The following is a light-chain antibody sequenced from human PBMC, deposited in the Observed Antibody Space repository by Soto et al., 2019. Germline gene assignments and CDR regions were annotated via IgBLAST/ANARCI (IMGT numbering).Light chain of an antibody. CDR2: GAS. V-gene: IGKV3-15*01. J-gene: IGKJ4*01. CDR1: QSVSGN. Sequence: EIVMTQSPATLSVSPGERATLSCRASQSVSGNLAWYQQRPGQAPRLLIYGASTRATGIPARFSGSGSGTEFTLTISSLQSEDFAVYYCQQSNNWPPITFGGGTKVEIK. CDR3: QQSNNWPPIT.